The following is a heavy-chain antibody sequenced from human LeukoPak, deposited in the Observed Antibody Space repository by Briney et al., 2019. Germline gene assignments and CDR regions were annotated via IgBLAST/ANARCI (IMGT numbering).Heavy chain of an antibody. V-gene: IGHV4-59*01. CDR1: GGSISSYY. J-gene: IGHJ4*02. D-gene: IGHD5-18*01. CDR3: ARDRGYSYGFDFDY. CDR2: IYYSGST. Sequence: SETLSLTCTVSGGSISSYYWSWIRQPPGKGLEWMGYIYYSGSTNYNPSLKSGVTISVDTSKNQFSLKLSSVTAADTAVYYCARDRGYSYGFDFDYWGQGTLVTV.